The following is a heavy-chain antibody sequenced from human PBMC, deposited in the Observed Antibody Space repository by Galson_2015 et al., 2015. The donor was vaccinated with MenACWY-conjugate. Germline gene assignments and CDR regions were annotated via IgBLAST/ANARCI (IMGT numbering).Heavy chain of an antibody. J-gene: IGHJ4*02. CDR1: GFTFSYYW. D-gene: IGHD6-19*01. CDR3: IRDGESSGLDY. CDR2: IKTDGSST. V-gene: IGHV3-74*01. Sequence: LRLSCAASGFTFSYYWLHWVRQAPGQGLVWVSRIKTDGSSTTYADSVKGRFTISRDNAKNTLFLQMNSLRAEDTAVYYCIRDGESSGLDYWGQGTLVTVSS.